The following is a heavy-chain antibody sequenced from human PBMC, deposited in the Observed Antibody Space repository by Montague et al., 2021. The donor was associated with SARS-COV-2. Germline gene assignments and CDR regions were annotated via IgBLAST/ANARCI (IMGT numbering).Heavy chain of an antibody. CDR3: ARDGEPYYGGFQKSTWYFDY. D-gene: IGHD4-23*01. Sequence: SETLSLTCTVSGGSISSFYWSWFRQPPGKGLEWIGYISDSGSTNYNPSLTSRVTMSVDTSKNQFSLKVNSVTAADTAVYYCARDGEPYYGGFQKSTWYFDYWGPG. CDR2: ISDSGST. CDR1: GGSISSFY. J-gene: IGHJ4*02. V-gene: IGHV4-59*12.